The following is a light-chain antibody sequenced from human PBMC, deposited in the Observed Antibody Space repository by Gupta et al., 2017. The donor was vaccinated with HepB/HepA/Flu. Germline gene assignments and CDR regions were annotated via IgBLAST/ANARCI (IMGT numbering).Light chain of an antibody. CDR2: GAS. CDR3: QESYQAHT. J-gene: IGKJ3*01. V-gene: IGKV1-39*01. CDR1: QEIVNY. Sequence: DIQMTQSPSSLSASVGDRVTITCRASQEIVNYVNWYQQKPGKAPKLLIYGASRRKSGVPSRFSGSGSGTDFTLTINSLQTEDVAVYFCQESYQAHTFGPGTQVD.